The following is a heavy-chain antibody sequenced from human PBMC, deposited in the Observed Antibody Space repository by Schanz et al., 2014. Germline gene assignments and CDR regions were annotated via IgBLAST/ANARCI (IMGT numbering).Heavy chain of an antibody. J-gene: IGHJ4*02. D-gene: IGHD1-7*01. CDR2: IWFDGSNK. CDR1: GFTFSRCG. Sequence: QVQLVESGGGVVQPGRSLRLSCAASGFTFSRCGMHWVRQTPAKGLEWVAIIWFDGSNKYYADSVKGRFTISRDNSRTTLFLQMNSLRAEDTAVYYCVKDLGTATREGWAFASWGQGTLVTVSS. CDR3: VKDLGTATREGWAFAS. V-gene: IGHV3-33*02.